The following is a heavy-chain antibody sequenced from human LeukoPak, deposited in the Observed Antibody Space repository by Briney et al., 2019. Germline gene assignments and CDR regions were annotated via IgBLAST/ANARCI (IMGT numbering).Heavy chain of an antibody. CDR2: INPNSGGT. D-gene: IGHD2-2*01. CDR1: GYTFTGYY. J-gene: IGHJ6*03. V-gene: IGHV1-2*02. Sequence: ASVKVSCKASGYTFTGYYMHWVRQAPGQGLEWMGWINPNSGGTNYAQKFQGRVTMTRDTSISTAYMELSRLKSDDTAVYYCARKSLGYCSTTSCYGNMDVWGKGTTVTVSS. CDR3: ARKSLGYCSTTSCYGNMDV.